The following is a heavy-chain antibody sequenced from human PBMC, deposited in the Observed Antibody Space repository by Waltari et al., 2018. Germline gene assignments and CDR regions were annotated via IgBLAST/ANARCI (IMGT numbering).Heavy chain of an antibody. V-gene: IGHV4-39*01. Sequence: QVQVQESGPGLVKPSETLSLTCSVSGVSITSNRHYWGWVRQPPGQGLDWIGTRSYSGATHSSPSLKSRVTISRDTSENQLSLKLGSVTAADTAVYYCATYIGASLGTAAFDVWGQGTTVTVSS. J-gene: IGHJ3*01. D-gene: IGHD5-12*01. CDR1: GVSITSNRHY. CDR2: RSYSGAT. CDR3: ATYIGASLGTAAFDV.